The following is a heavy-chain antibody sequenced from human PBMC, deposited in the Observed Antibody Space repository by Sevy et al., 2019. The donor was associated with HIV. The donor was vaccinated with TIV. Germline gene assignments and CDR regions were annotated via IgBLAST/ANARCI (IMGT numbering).Heavy chain of an antibody. D-gene: IGHD2-15*01. CDR1: GVSFSDYY. Sequence: SETLSLTCAVSGVSFSDYYWAWIRQPPGKGLEWIGEVSQSGSANYNPSLRSRVIMSLDTSNNHFSLKLTSVIAADTAVYYCARGPLFSPEYCSGGTCPTIDYWSQGTLVTVSS. J-gene: IGHJ4*02. CDR3: ARGPLFSPEYCSGGTCPTIDY. V-gene: IGHV4-34*01. CDR2: VSQSGSA.